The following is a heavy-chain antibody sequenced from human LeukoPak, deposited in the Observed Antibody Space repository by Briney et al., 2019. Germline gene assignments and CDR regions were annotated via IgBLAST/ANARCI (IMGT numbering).Heavy chain of an antibody. V-gene: IGHV4-39*07. D-gene: IGHD3-10*01. CDR1: GGSISSISYY. Sequence: SETLSLTCTVSGGSISSISYYWGWIRQPPGKGLEWIGSIYYSGSTYYNPSLKSRVTISVDTSKNQFSLKLSSVTAADTAVYYCARSMVRGDAFDIWGQGTMVTVSS. CDR2: IYYSGST. J-gene: IGHJ3*02. CDR3: ARSMVRGDAFDI.